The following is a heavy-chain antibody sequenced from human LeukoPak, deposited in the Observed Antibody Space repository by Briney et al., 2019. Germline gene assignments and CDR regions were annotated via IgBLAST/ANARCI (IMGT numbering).Heavy chain of an antibody. J-gene: IGHJ4*02. CDR3: VXXXXXXXXGSGSYSYYFDY. CDR2: IYYSGST. Sequence: PSETLSLTCTVSGGSISSYSWSWIRQPPGKGLEWIGAIYYSGSTNYNPSLKSRVTMSVDTSKNQFSLKLSSVTAADTAVYYFVXXXXXXXXGSGSYSYYFDYWGQGTLVTVSS. V-gene: IGHV4-59*12. CDR1: GGSISSYS. D-gene: IGHD3-10*01.